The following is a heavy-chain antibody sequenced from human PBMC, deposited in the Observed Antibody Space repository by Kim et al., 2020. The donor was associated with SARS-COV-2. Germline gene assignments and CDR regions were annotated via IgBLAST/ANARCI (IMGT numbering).Heavy chain of an antibody. Sequence: ASVKVSCKASGYTFTGYYMHWVRQAPGQGLEWMGWINPNSGGTNYAQKFQGRVTMTRDTSISTAYMELSRLRSDDTAVYYCARLGMGDYVPYYCYGMDVWGQGTTVTVSS. CDR1: GYTFTGYY. D-gene: IGHD4-17*01. J-gene: IGHJ6*02. V-gene: IGHV1-2*02. CDR2: INPNSGGT. CDR3: ARLGMGDYVPYYCYGMDV.